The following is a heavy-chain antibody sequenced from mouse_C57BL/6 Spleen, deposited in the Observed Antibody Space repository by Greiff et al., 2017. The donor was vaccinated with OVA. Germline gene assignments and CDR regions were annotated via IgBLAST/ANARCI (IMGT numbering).Heavy chain of an antibody. CDR2: IDPSDSET. CDR3: ARGYYGSSYVSFDY. J-gene: IGHJ2*01. V-gene: IGHV1-52*01. D-gene: IGHD1-1*01. CDR1: GYTFTSYW. Sequence: QVQLQQPGAELVRPGSSVKLSCKASGYTFTSYWMHWVKQRPIQGLEWIGNIDPSDSETHYNQKFKDKATLTVDKSSSTAYMQLSSLTSEDSAVYYCARGYYGSSYVSFDYWGQGTTLTVSS.